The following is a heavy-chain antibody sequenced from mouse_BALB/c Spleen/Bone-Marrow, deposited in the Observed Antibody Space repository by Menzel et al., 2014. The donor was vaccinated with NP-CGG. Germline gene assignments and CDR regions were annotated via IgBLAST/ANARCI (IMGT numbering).Heavy chain of an antibody. CDR3: ARLRDGYFDV. CDR2: IAPGGGST. Sequence: DLVKPGASVKLSCKASGYTFTSYWINWIKQRPGQGLEWIGRIAPGGGSTYYNEMFKGKATLTVDTSSSTAYIQLSSLSSEDSAVYFCARLRDGYFDVWGAGTTVTVSS. CDR1: GYTFTSYW. V-gene: IGHV1S41*01. J-gene: IGHJ1*01.